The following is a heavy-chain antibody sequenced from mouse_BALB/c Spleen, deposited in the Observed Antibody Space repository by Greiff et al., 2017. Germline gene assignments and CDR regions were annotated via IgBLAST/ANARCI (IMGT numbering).Heavy chain of an antibody. CDR2: ISSGSSTS. J-gene: IGHJ3*01. CDR1: GFTFSSFG. CDR3: ASPRDEGFAY. Sequence: EVMLVESGGGLVQPGGSRKLSCAASGFTFSSFGMHWVRQAPEKGLGWVAYISSGSSTSYYADTVKGRFTISSDNPKNTLFLQMTSLGSEDTAMYYCASPRDEGFAYWGQGTLVTVSA. D-gene: IGHD3-1*01. V-gene: IGHV5-17*02.